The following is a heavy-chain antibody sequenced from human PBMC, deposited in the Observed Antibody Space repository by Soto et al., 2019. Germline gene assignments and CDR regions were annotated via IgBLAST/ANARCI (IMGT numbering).Heavy chain of an antibody. CDR3: ARDKVAVAGIDY. CDR1: GGSISSGGYY. J-gene: IGHJ4*02. CDR2: IYYSGST. Sequence: QVQLQESGPGLVKPSQTLSLTCTVSGGSISSGGYYWSWIRQHPGKGLEWIGDIYYSGSTYYNPSLKSRVTISVDTSKNQFSLKLSSVTAADTAVYYCARDKVAVAGIDYWGQGTLVTVSS. D-gene: IGHD6-19*01. V-gene: IGHV4-31*03.